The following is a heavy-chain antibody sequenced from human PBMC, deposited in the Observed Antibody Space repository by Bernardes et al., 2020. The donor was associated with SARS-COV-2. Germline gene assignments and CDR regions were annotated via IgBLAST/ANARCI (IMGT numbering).Heavy chain of an antibody. Sequence: QTISITFAIPVDSESSNSATWTCIMQSPSRGLEWLGRTYYRSKWYNDYAVSVQSRITVNPDTSKNQFSLQLNSVTPEDTAVYYCARGFYGVGRHGMDVGGQGTTVTVSS. CDR3: ARGFYGVGRHGMDV. D-gene: IGHD3-10*01. J-gene: IGHJ6*02. CDR1: VDSESSNSAT. CDR2: TYYRSKWYN. V-gene: IGHV6-1*01.